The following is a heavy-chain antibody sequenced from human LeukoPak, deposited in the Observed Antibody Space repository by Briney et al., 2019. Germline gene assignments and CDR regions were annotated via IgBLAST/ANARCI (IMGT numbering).Heavy chain of an antibody. J-gene: IGHJ4*02. D-gene: IGHD5-18*01. V-gene: IGHV1-24*01. CDR1: GYTLTELS. CDR3: ATWYSYGLGLDY. CDR2: FDPEDGET. Sequence: ASVKVSCKVSGYTLTELSMHWVRQAPGKGLEWMGGFDPEDGETIYAQKFQGRVTMTEDTSTDTAYMELSSLRSEDTAVYYCATWYSYGLGLDYWGQGTLVTVSS.